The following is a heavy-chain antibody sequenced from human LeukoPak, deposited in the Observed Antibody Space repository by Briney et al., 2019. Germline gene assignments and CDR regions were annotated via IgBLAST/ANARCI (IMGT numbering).Heavy chain of an antibody. CDR2: IYYSGST. Sequence: SETLSLTCTVPGGSISSSSYYWGWIRQPPGKGLEWIGSIYYSGSTYYNPSLKSRVTISVDTSKNQFSLKLSSVTAADTAVYYCARLEITFGGVIAAWGQGTLVTVSS. D-gene: IGHD3-16*02. CDR3: ARLEITFGGVIAA. J-gene: IGHJ5*02. V-gene: IGHV4-39*07. CDR1: GGSISSSSYY.